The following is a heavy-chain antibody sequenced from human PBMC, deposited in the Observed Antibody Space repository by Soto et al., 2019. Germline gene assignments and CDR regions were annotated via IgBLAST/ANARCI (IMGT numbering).Heavy chain of an antibody. CDR3: AKKQGSSSIDY. J-gene: IGHJ4*02. D-gene: IGHD2-2*01. CDR2: IYYSGST. CDR1: GGSISSSSYY. V-gene: IGHV4-39*01. Sequence: SETLCLTCTVSGGSISSSSYYGGWIRQPPGKGLEWIGSIYYSGSTYYNPSLKSRVTISVDTSKNQFSLKLSSVTAADTAVYYCAKKQGSSSIDYWGQGTLVTVSS.